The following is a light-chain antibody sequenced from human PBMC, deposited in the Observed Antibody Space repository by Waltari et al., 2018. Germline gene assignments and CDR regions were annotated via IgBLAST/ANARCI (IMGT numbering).Light chain of an antibody. V-gene: IGLV2-14*03. CDR2: DVS. CDR3: SSYTSSGTVI. CDR1: GSDVGSYVY. J-gene: IGLJ2*01. Sequence: QSVLTQPASVSGSPGQSITISCTGTGSDVGSYVYVSWYQQHPGKGPKLMIFDVSNRPSGVSNRFSGSKSGNTASLTISGLQAEDEADYYCSSYTSSGTVIFGGGIKLTVL.